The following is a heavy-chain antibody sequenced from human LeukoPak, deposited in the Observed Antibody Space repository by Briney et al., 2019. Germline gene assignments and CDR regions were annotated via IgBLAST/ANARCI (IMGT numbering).Heavy chain of an antibody. D-gene: IGHD6-13*01. V-gene: IGHV4-59*01. J-gene: IGHJ5*02. Sequence: SETLSLTCTVSGGSISRYFWSWIRQPPGKGLEWIGYIYYSGSTNYNPSLKSRVTISVDTSMNQISLKLSSVTAADTAAYYCARDASSWAGWFDPWGQGTLVTVSS. CDR3: ARDASSWAGWFDP. CDR1: GGSISRYF. CDR2: IYYSGST.